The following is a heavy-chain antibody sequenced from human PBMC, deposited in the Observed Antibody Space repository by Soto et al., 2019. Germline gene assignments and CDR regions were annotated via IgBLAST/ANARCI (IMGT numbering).Heavy chain of an antibody. Sequence: DVQLVESGGGLVQPGGSLKLSCAGSGFTFSGSDIHWVRQASGKGLEWVGRIKSKASNYATSYGASVKGRFTVSRDDSENKAYLQMNTLQNEDTAVYYCISREDYGAHMRYAPWGQGTLFTVSS. J-gene: IGHJ5*02. CDR3: ISREDYGAHMRYAP. CDR1: GFTFSGSD. CDR2: IKSKASNYAT. V-gene: IGHV3-73*01. D-gene: IGHD4-17*01.